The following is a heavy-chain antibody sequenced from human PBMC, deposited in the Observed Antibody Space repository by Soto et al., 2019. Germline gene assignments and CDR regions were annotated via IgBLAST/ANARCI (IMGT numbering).Heavy chain of an antibody. CDR2: ISYDGSNK. CDR1: GFTFSSYG. Sequence: LRLSCAASGFTFSSYGMHWVRQAPGKGLEWVAVISYDGSNKYYADSVKGRFTISRDNSKNTLYLQMNSLRAEDTAVYYCAKDRARRIAVAGTFDYWGQGTLVTVSS. CDR3: AKDRARRIAVAGTFDY. J-gene: IGHJ4*02. V-gene: IGHV3-30*18. D-gene: IGHD6-19*01.